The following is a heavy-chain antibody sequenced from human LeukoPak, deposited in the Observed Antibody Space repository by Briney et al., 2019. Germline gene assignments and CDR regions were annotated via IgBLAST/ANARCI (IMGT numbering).Heavy chain of an antibody. V-gene: IGHV1-69*04. CDR3: ARDLMSSSSKGVAEQFGGF. D-gene: IGHD6-6*01. J-gene: IGHJ4*02. Sequence: SVKVSCKASGGTFSIYAISWVRQAPGQGLEWMGRIIPILGIANYAQKFQGRVTITADKSTSTAYMELSSLRSEDTAVYYCARDLMSSSSKGVAEQFGGFWGQGTLVTVSS. CDR1: GGTFSIYA. CDR2: IIPILGIA.